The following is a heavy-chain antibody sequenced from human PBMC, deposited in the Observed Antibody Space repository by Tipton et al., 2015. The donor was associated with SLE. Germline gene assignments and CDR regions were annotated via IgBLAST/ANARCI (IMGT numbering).Heavy chain of an antibody. CDR1: GFTFSTYS. CDR3: ARIISIATRSMDV. D-gene: IGHD6-6*01. J-gene: IGHJ6*02. CDR2: IGTSSSYM. V-gene: IGHV3-21*03. Sequence: SLRLSCEASGFTFSTYSMNWVRQAPGKGLEWVSSIGTSSSYMYYADSLKGRFTISRDNAKNSLYLQMNSLRAEDTAVYYCARIISIATRSMDVWGQGTTVTVSS.